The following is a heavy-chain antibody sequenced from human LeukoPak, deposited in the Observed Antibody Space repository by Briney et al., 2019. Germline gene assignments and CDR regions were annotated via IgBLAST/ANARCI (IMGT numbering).Heavy chain of an antibody. D-gene: IGHD6-13*01. CDR2: IYHSGST. CDR3: AIRAYAAAGLLFDY. V-gene: IGHV4-38-2*02. J-gene: IGHJ4*02. CDR1: GYSISSGYY. Sequence: SETLSLTCTVSGYSISSGYYWGWIRQPPGKGLEWIGSIYHSGSTYYNPSLKSRVTISVDTSKNQFSLKLSSVTAADTAVYYCAIRAYAAAGLLFDYWGQGTLVTVSS.